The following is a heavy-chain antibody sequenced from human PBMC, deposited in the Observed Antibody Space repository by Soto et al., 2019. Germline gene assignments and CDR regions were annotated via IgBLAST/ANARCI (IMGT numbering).Heavy chain of an antibody. CDR2: IMPVFGTA. Sequence: QVQLVQSGAEVKKPGSSVRVSCKVSGGSFRNYGITWVRQSPGQGLEWMGGIMPVFGTAVYAQKFQGRVTIGADELTTTASMELSSLSSDDTAVYFCARARDYDLLTAREYALDVWGQGTTVTV. D-gene: IGHD3-9*01. CDR1: GGSFRNYG. CDR3: ARARDYDLLTAREYALDV. V-gene: IGHV1-69*01. J-gene: IGHJ6*02.